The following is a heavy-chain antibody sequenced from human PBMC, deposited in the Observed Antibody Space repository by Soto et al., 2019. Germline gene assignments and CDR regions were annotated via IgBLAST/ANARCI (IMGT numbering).Heavy chain of an antibody. V-gene: IGHV3-33*01. D-gene: IGHD2-21*02. CDR1: GFTFSSYG. CDR2: IWYDGSNK. J-gene: IGHJ3*02. CDR3: AREAYCGGDCYYNDAFDI. Sequence: HPGGSLRLSCAASGFTFSSYGMHWVRQAPGKGLEWVAVIWYDGSNKYYADYVKGRFTISRDNSKNKLYLQINSLRAEDTSLYYCAREAYCGGDCYYNDAFDIWGQGTMVTVSS.